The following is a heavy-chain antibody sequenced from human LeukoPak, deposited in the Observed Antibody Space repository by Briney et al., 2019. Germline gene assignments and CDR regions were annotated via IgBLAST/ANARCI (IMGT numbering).Heavy chain of an antibody. CDR3: AKDEVVVVDY. CDR2: ISGSGGST. J-gene: IGHJ4*02. Sequence: GGSLRLSCAASGFTFSSYAMSWVRQAPGEELEWVSAISGSGGSTYYADSVKGRFTISRDNSKNTLYLQMNSLRAEDTAVYYCAKDEVVVVDYWGQGTLVTVSS. V-gene: IGHV3-23*01. D-gene: IGHD3-22*01. CDR1: GFTFSSYA.